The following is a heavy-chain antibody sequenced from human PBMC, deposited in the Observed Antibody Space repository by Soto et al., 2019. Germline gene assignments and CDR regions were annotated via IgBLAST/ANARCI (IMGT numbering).Heavy chain of an antibody. CDR1: GGSISGYY. J-gene: IGHJ4*02. D-gene: IGHD3-22*01. CDR3: ARSLVITNFDY. V-gene: IGHV4-31*03. CDR2: IYYSGST. Sequence: PSETLSLTCTVSGGSISGYYWSWIRQHPGKGLEWIGYIYYSGSTYYNPSLRSRVTISVDTSKNQFSLKLSSVTAADTAVYYCARSLVITNFDYWGQGTLVTVSS.